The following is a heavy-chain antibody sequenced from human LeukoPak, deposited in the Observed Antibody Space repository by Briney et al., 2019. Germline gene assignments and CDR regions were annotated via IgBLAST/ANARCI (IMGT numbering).Heavy chain of an antibody. V-gene: IGHV1-46*01. D-gene: IGHD6-19*01. CDR2: INPSGGST. CDR1: GYTFTSYY. J-gene: IGHJ4*02. Sequence: GASVKVSCKASGYTFTSYYMHWVRQAPGQGLEWMGIINPSGGSTSYAQKFQGRVTMTRDTSTSTVYMELSSLRSEDTAVYYCARVLSLAVRSLMGYFDYWGQGTLVTVSS. CDR3: ARVLSLAVRSLMGYFDY.